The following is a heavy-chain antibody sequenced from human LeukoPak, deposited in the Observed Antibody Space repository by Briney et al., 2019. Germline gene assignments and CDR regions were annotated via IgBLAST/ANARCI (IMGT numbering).Heavy chain of an antibody. Sequence: GESLKISCKGSGYSFPNYWIGWVRQMPGKGLEWMGIIYPDDSHTRYSPSFQGQVTFSADKSITTAYLQWSSLKASDTAIYYCARHTDCTGGSCYFDYWGQGTLVAVSS. D-gene: IGHD2-8*02. CDR3: ARHTDCTGGSCYFDY. V-gene: IGHV5-51*01. CDR2: IYPDDSHT. J-gene: IGHJ4*02. CDR1: GYSFPNYW.